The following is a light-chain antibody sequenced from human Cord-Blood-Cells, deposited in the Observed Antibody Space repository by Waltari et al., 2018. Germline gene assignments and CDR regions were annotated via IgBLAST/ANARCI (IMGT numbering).Light chain of an antibody. Sequence: DIQMTQSPSSLSASVGDRVTITCRASQSISSYLNWYQQKPGKAPKLLIYAASSLQSGVXSXFSGSXXGTDFTLTISSLQPEDFATYYCQQSYSTHTFGQGTKLEIK. J-gene: IGKJ2*01. V-gene: IGKV1-39*01. CDR1: QSISSY. CDR2: AAS. CDR3: QQSYSTHT.